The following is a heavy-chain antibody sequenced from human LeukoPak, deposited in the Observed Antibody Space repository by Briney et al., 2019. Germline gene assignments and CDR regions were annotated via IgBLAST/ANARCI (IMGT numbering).Heavy chain of an antibody. V-gene: IGHV4-59*12. J-gene: IGHJ4*02. D-gene: IGHD3-10*01. CDR1: GGSISSYY. CDR2: IYYSGST. CDR3: ARGGGRGITMVRGVIGY. Sequence: SETLSLTCTVSGGSISSYYWSWIRQPPGKGLEWIGYIYYSGSTNYNPSLKSRVTISVDTSKNQFSLKLSSVTAADTAVYYCARGGGRGITMVRGVIGYWGQGTLVTVSS.